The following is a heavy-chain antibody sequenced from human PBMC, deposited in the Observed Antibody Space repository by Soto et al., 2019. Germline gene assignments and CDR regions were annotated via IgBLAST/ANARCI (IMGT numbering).Heavy chain of an antibody. CDR1: GGSFSGYY. CDR3: ARVTVAVPATTHYFDY. Sequence: SETLSLTCAVYGGSFSGYYWSWIRQPPGKGLEWIGYFYYSGITNYNPSLKSRVTISADTSKNQFSLKLRSVTAADAAVYYCARVTVAVPATTHYFDYGGQGTPVTVSS. D-gene: IGHD1-26*01. J-gene: IGHJ4*02. CDR2: FYYSGIT. V-gene: IGHV4-59*01.